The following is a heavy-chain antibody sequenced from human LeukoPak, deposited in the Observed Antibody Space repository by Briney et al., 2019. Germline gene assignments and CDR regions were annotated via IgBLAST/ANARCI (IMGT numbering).Heavy chain of an antibody. V-gene: IGHV3-30*14. CDR3: AREDQQLADY. CDR2: ISYDGTNK. D-gene: IGHD6-13*01. CDR1: GFTFSSYA. J-gene: IGHJ4*02. Sequence: PGRSLRLSCAASGFTFSSYAMHWVRQAPGKGLEWVAVISYDGTNKHHADSVKGRFTISRDNSKNTLYLEMNSLRTEDTAVYYCAREDQQLADYWGQGTLVTVSS.